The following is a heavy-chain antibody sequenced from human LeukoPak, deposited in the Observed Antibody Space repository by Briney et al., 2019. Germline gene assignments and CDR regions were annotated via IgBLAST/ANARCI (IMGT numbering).Heavy chain of an antibody. CDR3: ARAGSVTTFSLFDY. CDR1: GVSFSGYY. D-gene: IGHD2/OR15-2a*01. Sequence: SETLSLTCAVYGVSFSGYYWSWIRQPPAKGLEWVGEINHSGRTNYNPSLKSRVTISVDTSKNQFPLKLSSVTAADTAVYYCARAGSVTTFSLFDYWGQGTLVTVSS. CDR2: INHSGRT. J-gene: IGHJ4*02. V-gene: IGHV4-34*01.